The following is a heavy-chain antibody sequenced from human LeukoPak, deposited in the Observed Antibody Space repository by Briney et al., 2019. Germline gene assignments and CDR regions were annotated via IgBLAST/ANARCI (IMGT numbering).Heavy chain of an antibody. Sequence: GGSLRLSCAASGFTFSSYAMSWVRQAPGKGLEWASAISGSGGSTYYADSVKGRFTISRDNSKNTLYLQMNSLRAEDTAVYYCAKDSLLCSSTSCYAWYFDLWGRGTLVTVSS. CDR1: GFTFSSYA. CDR3: AKDSLLCSSTSCYAWYFDL. D-gene: IGHD2-2*01. V-gene: IGHV3-23*01. J-gene: IGHJ2*01. CDR2: ISGSGGST.